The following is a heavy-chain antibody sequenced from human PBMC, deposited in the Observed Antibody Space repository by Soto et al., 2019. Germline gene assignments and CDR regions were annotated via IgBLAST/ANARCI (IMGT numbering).Heavy chain of an antibody. V-gene: IGHV4-59*08. CDR3: ARTRRHYYDYYGMDV. CDR1: GGSIRRYY. J-gene: IGHJ6*02. CDR2: IYYGGST. Sequence: SETLFLIRSGSGGSIRRYYWRLIRPPPGKGLEVIEYIYYGGSTNYNPSLKSRVTISVDTSKNQFSLKLSAVTAADTAVYYCARTRRHYYDYYGMDVWGQGTTVTVSS.